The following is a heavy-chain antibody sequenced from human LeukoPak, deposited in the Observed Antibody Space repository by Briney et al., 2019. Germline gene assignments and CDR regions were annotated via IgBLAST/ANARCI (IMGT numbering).Heavy chain of an antibody. D-gene: IGHD5-18*01. J-gene: IGHJ5*02. V-gene: IGHV3-21*01. Sequence: GGSLRLSCAASGFTFSSYSMNWVRQAPGKGLEWVSSISSSSSYIYYADSVKGRFTISRDNAKNSLYLQMNSLRAEDTAVYYCARHSWIQLWSVGHRQNWFDPWGQGTLVTVSS. CDR2: ISSSSSYI. CDR3: ARHSWIQLWSVGHRQNWFDP. CDR1: GFTFSSYS.